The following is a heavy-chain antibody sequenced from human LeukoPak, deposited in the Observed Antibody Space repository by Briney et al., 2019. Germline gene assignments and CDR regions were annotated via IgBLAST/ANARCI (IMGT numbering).Heavy chain of an antibody. CDR1: GFTFSNFW. D-gene: IGHD6-13*01. J-gene: IGHJ4*02. CDR3: AREYSSSWYGFDY. Sequence: GGSLRLSCAASGFTFSNFWMSWVRQAPGKGLEWVSVIYSGGSTYYADSVKGRFTISRDNSKNTLYLQMNSLRAEDTAVYYCAREYSSSWYGFDYWGQGTLVTVSS. V-gene: IGHV3-53*01. CDR2: IYSGGST.